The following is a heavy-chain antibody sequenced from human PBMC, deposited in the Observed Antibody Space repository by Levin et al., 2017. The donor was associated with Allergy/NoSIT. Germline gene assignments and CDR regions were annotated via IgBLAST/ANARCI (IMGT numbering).Heavy chain of an antibody. V-gene: IGHV4-39*01. CDR2: VYYSGHT. Sequence: SETLSLTCSVSGGSISNSAYYWGWIRQSPGKGLQWIGSVYYSGHTYYNPSLKSRLTLSVDTSQNQFSLQLRSVTAADTFVYFCARAPVAVVAARPKASDIWGHGTMVTVSS. CDR3: ARAPVAVVAARPKASDI. CDR1: GGSISNSAYY. J-gene: IGHJ3*02. D-gene: IGHD2-15*01.